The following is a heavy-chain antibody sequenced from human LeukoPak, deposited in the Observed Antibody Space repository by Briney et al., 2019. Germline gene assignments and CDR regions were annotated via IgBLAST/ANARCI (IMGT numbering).Heavy chain of an antibody. CDR1: GFTFSSYS. V-gene: IGHV3-21*01. CDR2: ISSSNTYI. CDR3: AREGYSYGHDAFDI. Sequence: GGSLRLSCAASGFTFSSYSMNWVRQAPGKGLEWVSSISSSNTYIYYADSVKGRFTISRDDAKNSLYLQMNSLRAEDTAVYYCAREGYSYGHDAFDIGGQGTMVTVSS. D-gene: IGHD5-18*01. J-gene: IGHJ3*02.